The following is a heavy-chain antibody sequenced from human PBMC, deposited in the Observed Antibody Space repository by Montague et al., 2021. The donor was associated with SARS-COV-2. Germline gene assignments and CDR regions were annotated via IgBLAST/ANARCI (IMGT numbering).Heavy chain of an antibody. Sequence: SLRLSCAASGFTFSSYAMSWVRQAPGKGLEWVSAISGSGSSAYYADSVKGRFTISRDNSKNTLYPQMNSLRAEDTAVYYCAKGDVDTAMAFEYWGQGTLSPSPQ. V-gene: IGHV3-23*01. CDR1: GFTFSSYA. CDR3: AKGDVDTAMAFEY. J-gene: IGHJ4*02. D-gene: IGHD5-18*01. CDR2: ISGSGSSA.